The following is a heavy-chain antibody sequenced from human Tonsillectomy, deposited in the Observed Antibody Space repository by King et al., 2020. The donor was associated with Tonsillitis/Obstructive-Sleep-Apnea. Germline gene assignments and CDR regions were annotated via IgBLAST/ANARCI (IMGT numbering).Heavy chain of an antibody. V-gene: IGHV3-11*05. CDR3: ARVGYCSGGSCLPDAFDI. J-gene: IGHJ3*02. CDR1: GFTFSDYY. CDR2: ISSSISYT. Sequence: VQLVESGGGLVKPGGSLRLSCAASGFTFSDYYMSWIRQAPGKGLEWVSYISSSISYTNYADSVKGRFTISRDNAKHPPYLPMNSLRAEDTAVYYRARVGYCSGGSCLPDAFDIWGQGTMVTVSS. D-gene: IGHD2-15*01.